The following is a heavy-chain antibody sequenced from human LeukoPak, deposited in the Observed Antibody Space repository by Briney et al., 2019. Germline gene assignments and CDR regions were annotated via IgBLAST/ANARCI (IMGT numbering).Heavy chain of an antibody. D-gene: IGHD3-22*01. CDR3: ARAAGYYDSTSGFDY. CDR1: GFTFSNYW. J-gene: IGHJ4*02. CDR2: IKQDGSEK. Sequence: GGSLRLSCAASGFTFSNYWMSWVRQAPGKGLEWVANIKQDGSEKYYVDSVRGRFTISRDNAENSLYLQMNSLRAEDTAVFYCARAAGYYDSTSGFDYWGQGTLVTVSS. V-gene: IGHV3-7*01.